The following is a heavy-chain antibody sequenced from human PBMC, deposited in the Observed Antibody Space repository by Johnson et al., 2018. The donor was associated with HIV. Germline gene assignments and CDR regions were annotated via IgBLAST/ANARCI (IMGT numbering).Heavy chain of an antibody. J-gene: IGHJ3*02. CDR1: GFTFDDYA. Sequence: VHLVESGGGLVQPGRSLRLSCAASGFTFDDYAMHWVRQAPGKGLEWVSGISWNSGSIAYADSVKGRFTISRDNAKNSLYLQMNSLRAEDTALYYCTSDRRGSSGAFDIWGQVTMVTVSS. CDR3: TSDRRGSSGAFDI. V-gene: IGHV3-9*01. D-gene: IGHD1-26*01. CDR2: ISWNSGSI.